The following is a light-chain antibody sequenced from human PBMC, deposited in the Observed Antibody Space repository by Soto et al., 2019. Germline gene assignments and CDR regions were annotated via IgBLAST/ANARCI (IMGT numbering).Light chain of an antibody. Sequence: QSVLTQPPSVSGSPGQSVAISCTGTSSDVGSYNRVSWYQQPPGAAPKLMIYEVSNQPSGVPDRFSGSKSGNTASLTISGLQEEDEADYYCNSYTGSSTYVFGTGTKLTVL. CDR1: SSDVGSYNR. J-gene: IGLJ1*01. CDR2: EVS. V-gene: IGLV2-18*02. CDR3: NSYTGSSTYV.